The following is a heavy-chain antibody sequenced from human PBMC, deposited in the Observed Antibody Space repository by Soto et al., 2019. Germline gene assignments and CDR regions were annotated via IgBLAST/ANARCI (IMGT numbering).Heavy chain of an antibody. CDR2: ISGSGDST. V-gene: IGHV3-23*01. CDR1: GFAFSSYA. Sequence: EVQLLESGGGLVQPGGSLRLSCAASGFAFSSYAMSWVRQAPGKGLEWVSAISGSGDSTYYADSVKGRFTISRDNSKNTQYLQMNSLRAEDTAVYYCAKRTVGWYFDLWGRGTLVTVSS. J-gene: IGHJ2*01. CDR3: AKRTVGWYFDL. D-gene: IGHD4-17*01.